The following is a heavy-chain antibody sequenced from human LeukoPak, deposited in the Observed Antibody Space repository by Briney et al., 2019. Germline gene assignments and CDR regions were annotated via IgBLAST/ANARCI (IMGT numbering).Heavy chain of an antibody. CDR3: ARDTFRGDLDY. CDR2: IKGDGGDK. Sequence: GGSLRLSCEASEFIFSNYWMSWVRQAPGRGLEWVANIKGDGGDKYYVDSVKGRFTISRDNAKRSLYLQMSSLRAEDTAVYYCARDTFRGDLDYWGQGTLVTVSS. V-gene: IGHV3-7*01. D-gene: IGHD2/OR15-2a*01. CDR1: EFIFSNYW. J-gene: IGHJ4*02.